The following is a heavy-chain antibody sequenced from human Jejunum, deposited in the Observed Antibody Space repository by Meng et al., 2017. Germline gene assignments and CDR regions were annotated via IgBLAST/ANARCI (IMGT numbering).Heavy chain of an antibody. V-gene: IGHV3-66*02. D-gene: IGHD3-10*01. CDR3: ARDWGPNYYGSGSYDY. CDR2: IYSGGST. CDR1: GVIVSNNF. J-gene: IGHJ4*02. Sequence: GGSLRLSCAASGVIVSNNFMSWVRQAPGKGLEWVSVIYSGGSTYYADSVKGRFTISRDNSKNTLYLQMNSLRAEDTAVYYGARDWGPNYYGSGSYDYWGQGTLVTVSS.